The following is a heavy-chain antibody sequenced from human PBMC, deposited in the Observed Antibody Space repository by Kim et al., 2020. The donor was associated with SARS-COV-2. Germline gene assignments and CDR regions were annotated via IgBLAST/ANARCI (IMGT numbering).Heavy chain of an antibody. CDR3: ARIGRDYGWDFYYGIDV. V-gene: IGHV3-33*01. D-gene: IGHD3-10*01. J-gene: IGHJ6*02. Sequence: GGSLRLSCAVSGFTLSRHGMHWVRRAPGKGLEWVAVIWYDGSNKEYLKSVEGRFTISKDNSRNRVYLQINNLEVEDTAVYYCARIGRDYGWDFYYGIDVWGRGTTVTVSS. CDR1: GFTLSRHG. CDR2: IWYDGSNK.